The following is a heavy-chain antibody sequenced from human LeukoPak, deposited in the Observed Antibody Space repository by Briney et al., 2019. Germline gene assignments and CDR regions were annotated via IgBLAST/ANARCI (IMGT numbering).Heavy chain of an antibody. J-gene: IGHJ4*02. CDR1: GYTLTSNY. CDR2: IYPRDGST. Sequence: ASVKVSCKASGYTLTSNYIHWVRQAPGQGLEWMGMIYPRDGSTSYAQKFQGRVTVTRDTSTSTVHMELSGLRSEDTAVYYCARDREGFDYWGQGTLVTVSS. V-gene: IGHV1-46*01. CDR3: ARDREGFDY.